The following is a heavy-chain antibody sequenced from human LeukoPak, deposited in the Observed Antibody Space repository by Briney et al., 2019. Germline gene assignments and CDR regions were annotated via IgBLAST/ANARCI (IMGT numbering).Heavy chain of an antibody. D-gene: IGHD1-26*01. CDR3: AGDSGSFFVDF. J-gene: IGHJ4*02. V-gene: IGHV3-7*01. CDR1: GFSFSTYW. CDR2: IKPDGSQK. Sequence: PGGSLRLSCAASGFSFSTYWMTWVRQAPGKGLEWVANIKPDGSQKYCVDSVKGRFTISRDNAKNSLYLQMNSLRAEDTAVYYCAGDSGSFFVDFWGQGTLVTVSS.